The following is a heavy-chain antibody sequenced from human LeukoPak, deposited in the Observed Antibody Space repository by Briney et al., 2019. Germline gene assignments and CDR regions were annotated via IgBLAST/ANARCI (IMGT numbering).Heavy chain of an antibody. CDR2: IYYSGST. J-gene: IGHJ4*02. D-gene: IGHD2-15*01. CDR1: GGSISSYY. V-gene: IGHV4-59*01. Sequence: TSETLSLTCTVSGGSISSYYWSWIRQPPGKGLEWIGYIYYSGSTNYNPSLKSRVTISVDTSKNQFSLKLSSVTAADTAVYYCARGGGYPIFDYWGRGTLVTVSS. CDR3: ARGGGYPIFDY.